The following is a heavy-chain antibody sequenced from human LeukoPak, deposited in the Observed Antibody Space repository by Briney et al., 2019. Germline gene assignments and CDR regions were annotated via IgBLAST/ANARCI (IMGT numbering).Heavy chain of an antibody. J-gene: IGHJ4*02. V-gene: IGHV4-59*01. Sequence: RPSETLSLTCTVSGGSISSYYWSWIRQPPGKGLKWIGYIYYSGSTNYNPSLKSRVTISVDTSKNKFSLKLSSVTAADTAVYYCARMGATNPFDYWGQGTLVTVSS. CDR3: ARMGATNPFDY. CDR2: IYYSGST. CDR1: GGSISSYY. D-gene: IGHD1-26*01.